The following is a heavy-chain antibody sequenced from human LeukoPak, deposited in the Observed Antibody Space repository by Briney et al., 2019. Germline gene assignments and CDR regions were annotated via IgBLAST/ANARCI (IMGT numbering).Heavy chain of an antibody. D-gene: IGHD6-13*01. CDR1: GFTFSTYG. J-gene: IGHJ4*02. CDR2: MWYDGSKK. Sequence: PGRSLRLACGASGFTFSTYGMQWVRQAPGKGLEWVAVMWYDGSKKYYADSVKGRFTVSRDNSKNTLYPEMNSLRAEDTAVYYCARSMAAADYWGQGTLVTVSS. CDR3: ARSMAAADY. V-gene: IGHV3-33*01.